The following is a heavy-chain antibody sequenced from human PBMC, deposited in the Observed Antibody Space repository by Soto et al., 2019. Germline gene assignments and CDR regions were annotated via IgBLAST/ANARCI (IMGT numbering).Heavy chain of an antibody. V-gene: IGHV3-23*01. CDR2: ISGSGGST. CDR1: GFTFSSYA. J-gene: IGHJ4*02. D-gene: IGHD6-6*01. Sequence: EVQLLESGGGLVQPGGSLRLSCAASGFTFSSYAMSWVRQAPGKGLEWVSAISGSGGSTYYTDSVKGRFTISRDNSKNTLYLQMNSLRAEDTAVYYCAKGGYSSSRAEYFDYWGQGTLVTVSS. CDR3: AKGGYSSSRAEYFDY.